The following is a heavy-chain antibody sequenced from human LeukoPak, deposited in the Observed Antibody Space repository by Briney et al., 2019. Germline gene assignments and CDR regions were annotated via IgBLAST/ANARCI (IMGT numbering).Heavy chain of an antibody. CDR3: AREAIGYSYGYGY. Sequence: ASVTVSCKASGGTFSSYAISWVRQAPGQGLEWMGGIIPIFGTANYAQKFQGRVTITADESTSTAYMELSSLRSEDTAVYYCAREAIGYSYGYGYWGQGTLVTVSS. V-gene: IGHV1-69*13. J-gene: IGHJ4*02. CDR2: IIPIFGTA. CDR1: GGTFSSYA. D-gene: IGHD5-18*01.